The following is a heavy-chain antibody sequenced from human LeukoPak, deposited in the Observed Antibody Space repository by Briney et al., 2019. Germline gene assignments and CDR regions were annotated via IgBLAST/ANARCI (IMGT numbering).Heavy chain of an antibody. Sequence: GGSLRLSCAASGFTFSSYSMNWVRQAPGKGLEWVSYISSSSSTIYYADSVKGRFTISRDNAKNSLYLQMNSLRAGDTAVYYCARDKGDYDTSGSLFVFGGQGTLVTVSS. CDR1: GFTFSSYS. CDR3: ARDKGDYDTSGSLFVF. D-gene: IGHD3-22*01. CDR2: ISSSSSTI. J-gene: IGHJ4*02. V-gene: IGHV3-48*01.